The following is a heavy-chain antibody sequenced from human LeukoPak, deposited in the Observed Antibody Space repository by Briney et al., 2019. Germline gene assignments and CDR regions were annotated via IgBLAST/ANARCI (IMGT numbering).Heavy chain of an antibody. V-gene: IGHV1-24*01. CDR1: GDTLSESS. CDR2: FDPEDGET. D-gene: IGHD3-10*01. Sequence: ASVKVSCKVSGDTLSESSMHWVRQAPGKGLEWMGGFDPEDGETIYAQKFQGRVTMTEDTSTDTAYMDLSSLRSEDTAVYYCARDYYGSGTETEYWGQGTLVTVSS. J-gene: IGHJ4*02. CDR3: ARDYYGSGTETEY.